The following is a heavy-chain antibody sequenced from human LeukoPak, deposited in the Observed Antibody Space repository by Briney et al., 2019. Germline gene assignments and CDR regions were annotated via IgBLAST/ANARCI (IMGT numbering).Heavy chain of an antibody. J-gene: IGHJ4*02. CDR2: INPNSGGT. CDR1: GYTFTGYY. V-gene: IGHV1-2*02. D-gene: IGHD3-16*02. Sequence: ASVKVSCKASGYTFTGYYMHWVRQAPGQGLEWMGWINPNSGGTNYAQKFQGRVTMTRDTSISTAYMELSRLRSDDTAVYYCARGRSYPPPDGKYYFDYWGQGTLVTVSS. CDR3: ARGRSYPPPDGKYYFDY.